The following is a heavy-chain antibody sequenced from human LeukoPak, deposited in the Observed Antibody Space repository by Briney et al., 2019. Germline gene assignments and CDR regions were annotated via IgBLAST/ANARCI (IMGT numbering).Heavy chain of an antibody. CDR1: GGSISSYY. Sequence: PSETLSLTCTVSGGSISSYYWSWIRQPPGKGLEWIGYIYYSGSTNYNPSLKSRVTISVDTSKNQFSLKLSSVTAADTAVYYCARDLRPGYYGDYEYFQHWGQGTLVTVSS. V-gene: IGHV4-59*01. J-gene: IGHJ1*01. CDR3: ARDLRPGYYGDYEYFQH. D-gene: IGHD4-17*01. CDR2: IYYSGST.